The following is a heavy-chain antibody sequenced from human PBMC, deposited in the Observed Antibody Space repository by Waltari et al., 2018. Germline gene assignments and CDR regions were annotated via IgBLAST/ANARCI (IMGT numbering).Heavy chain of an antibody. V-gene: IGHV3-23*01. CDR3: AKLPDRNSDNWFDP. CDR1: GFTFSSYA. CDR2: ISGSGGST. J-gene: IGHJ5*02. D-gene: IGHD2-15*01. Sequence: EVQLLESGGGLVQPGGSLRLSCAASGFTFSSYAMSWVRQAPGKGLEWVAAISGSGGSTYYADPVKGRFTISRDNSKNTLYLQMNSLRAEDTAVYYCAKLPDRNSDNWFDPWGQGTLVTVSS.